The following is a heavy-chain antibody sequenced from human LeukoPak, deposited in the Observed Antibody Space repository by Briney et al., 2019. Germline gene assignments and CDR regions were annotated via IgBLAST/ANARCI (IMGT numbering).Heavy chain of an antibody. J-gene: IGHJ5*02. CDR2: IYHSGST. Sequence: SQTLSLTCAVSGGSISSGGYSWSWIRQPPGKGVEWIGYIYHSGSTYYNPSLKSRVTISVDRSKNQFSLKLSSVTAADTAVYYCARGPSRWFDPWGQGTLVTVSS. V-gene: IGHV4-30-2*01. CDR3: ARGPSRWFDP. CDR1: GGSISSGGYS.